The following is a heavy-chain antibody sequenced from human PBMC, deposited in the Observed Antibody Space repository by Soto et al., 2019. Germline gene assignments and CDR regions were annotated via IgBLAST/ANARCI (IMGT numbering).Heavy chain of an antibody. CDR1: GYTFPSYG. CDR2: ISAYNGNT. CDR3: ARDLRFLEWLLPLDY. Sequence: ASVKVSCKASGYTFPSYGISWVRQAPGQGLEWMGWISAYNGNTNYAQKLQGRVTMTTDTSTSTAYMELRSLRSDDTAVYYCARDLRFLEWLLPLDYWGQGTLVTVSS. D-gene: IGHD3-3*01. V-gene: IGHV1-18*04. J-gene: IGHJ4*02.